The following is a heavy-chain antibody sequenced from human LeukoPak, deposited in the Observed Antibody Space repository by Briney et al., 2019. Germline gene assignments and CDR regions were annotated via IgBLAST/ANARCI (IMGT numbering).Heavy chain of an antibody. J-gene: IGHJ4*02. V-gene: IGHV4-59*08. D-gene: IGHD6-13*01. Sequence: SETLSLTCTVSGGSISSYYWSWIRQPPGKGLEWIGYIYSSGSTNYNPSLESRVTISVDTSKNQFSLNLSSVTAADTAVYYCARRGIAAAGYDYWGQGTLVTVSS. CDR1: GGSISSYY. CDR2: IYSSGST. CDR3: ARRGIAAAGYDY.